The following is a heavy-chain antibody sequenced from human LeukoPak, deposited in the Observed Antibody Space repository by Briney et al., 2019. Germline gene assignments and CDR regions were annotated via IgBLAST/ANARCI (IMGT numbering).Heavy chain of an antibody. CDR2: IKGIGPTT. CDR3: ARAGELRYMDV. J-gene: IGHJ6*03. D-gene: IGHD3-16*01. Sequence: GGSLRLSCAASGFTFSNYGVHWVRQAPGKGLEWVSTIKGIGPTTYYADSLKGRFTISRDNAKNSLFLQMSSLRADDTAIYYCARAGELRYMDVWGKGTAVTVSS. CDR1: GFTFSNYG. V-gene: IGHV3-48*04.